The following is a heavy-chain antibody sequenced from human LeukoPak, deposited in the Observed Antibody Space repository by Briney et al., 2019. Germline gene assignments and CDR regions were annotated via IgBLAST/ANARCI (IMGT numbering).Heavy chain of an antibody. J-gene: IGHJ4*02. CDR3: ARKDPNYYDDRGRGE. CDR1: GGTFSSYA. D-gene: IGHD3-22*01. CDR2: IIPIFGTA. V-gene: IGHV1-69*06. Sequence: GASVKVSCKASGGTFSSYAISWVRQAPGQGLEWMGGIIPIFGTANYAQKFQGRVTITADKSTSTAYMELSSLRSEDTAVYYCARKDPNYYDDRGRGEWGQGTLVTVSS.